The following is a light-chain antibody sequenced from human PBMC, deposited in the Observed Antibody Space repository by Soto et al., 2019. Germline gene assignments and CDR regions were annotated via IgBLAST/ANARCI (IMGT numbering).Light chain of an antibody. CDR2: AAS. CDR1: QSISSF. Sequence: DIQMTQSPSSLSASIGDRVTITCRASQSISSFLNWYRQKPGKAPKLLIYAASSLQSGVPSRFSGSGSETDFTLTISSLQPEHFATYYCQQSFSTPRTFGQGTKVDIK. CDR3: QQSFSTPRT. J-gene: IGKJ1*01. V-gene: IGKV1-39*01.